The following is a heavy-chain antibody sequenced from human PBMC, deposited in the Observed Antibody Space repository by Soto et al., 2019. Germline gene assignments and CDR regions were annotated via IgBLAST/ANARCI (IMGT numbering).Heavy chain of an antibody. D-gene: IGHD3-3*01. Sequence: GGSLRLSCAASGFTFSSYGMHWVRQAPGKGLEWVAVIWYDGSNKYYADSVKGRFTISRDNSKNTLYLQMNSLRAEDTAVYYCARDLAYDFWSGPDYWGQGTLVTVSS. CDR1: GFTFSSYG. CDR3: ARDLAYDFWSGPDY. J-gene: IGHJ4*02. V-gene: IGHV3-33*01. CDR2: IWYDGSNK.